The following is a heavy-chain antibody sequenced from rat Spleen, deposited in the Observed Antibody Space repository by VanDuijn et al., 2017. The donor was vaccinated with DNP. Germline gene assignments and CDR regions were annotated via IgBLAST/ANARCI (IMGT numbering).Heavy chain of an antibody. Sequence: EVQLMESGGGLVQPGRSLKLSCAASGFTFSNYGMAWVRQAPTKGLEWVASISSSSGNIYYPDSVKGRFTISRDNAKNTLYLHMNSLRSEDTATYACATALGDYWGQGVMVTVSS. J-gene: IGHJ2*01. CDR2: ISSSSGNI. V-gene: IGHV5S13*01. D-gene: IGHD4-6*01. CDR3: ATALGDY. CDR1: GFTFSNYG.